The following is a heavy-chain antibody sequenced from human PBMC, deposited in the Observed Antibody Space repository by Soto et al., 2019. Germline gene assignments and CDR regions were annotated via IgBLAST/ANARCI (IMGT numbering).Heavy chain of an antibody. CDR2: IYSGANT. Sequence: EVQLVESGGDLVQPGGSLRLSCAASGFTVTSDYMSWVRQAPGKGLEWVSTIYSGANTYYADSVKGRFIISRDKSKNTLYLQMNNLRAEDTAVYYCARFPRIALAAFDCWGQGTLVTVSS. CDR3: ARFPRIALAAFDC. V-gene: IGHV3-66*01. J-gene: IGHJ4*02. D-gene: IGHD6-19*01. CDR1: GFTVTSDY.